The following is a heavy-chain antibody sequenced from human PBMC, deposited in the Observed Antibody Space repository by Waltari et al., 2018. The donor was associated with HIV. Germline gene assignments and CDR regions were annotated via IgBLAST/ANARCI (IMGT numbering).Heavy chain of an antibody. CDR2: IVPVFNSA. Sequence: QVQVMQSGAEVKKPGSSVRVSCKSSGPRFSQFAISWVRQAPGQVLEWMVGIVPVFNSAKYAGKFQGRVTMTADDSSSTVYLDLKRLTSDDTAVYFCARGSRDIVAIMGEYYYYYGMDVWGQGTTVTVSS. CDR1: GPRFSQFA. CDR3: ARGSRDIVAIMGEYYYYYGMDV. V-gene: IGHV1-69*12. J-gene: IGHJ6*02. D-gene: IGHD5-12*01.